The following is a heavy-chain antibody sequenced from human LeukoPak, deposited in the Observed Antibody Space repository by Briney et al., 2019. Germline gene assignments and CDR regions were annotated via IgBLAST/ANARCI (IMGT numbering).Heavy chain of an antibody. CDR1: GGSISSYY. CDR2: IYYSGST. V-gene: IGHV4-59*01. Sequence: SETLSLTCTVSGGSISSYYWSWIRQPPGKGLEWIGYIYYSGSTNYNPSLKSRVTISVDTSKNQFSLKLSPVTAADTAVYYCASGGTNWRDGYNYGYFDYWGQGTLVTVSS. CDR3: ASGGTNWRDGYNYGYFDY. J-gene: IGHJ4*02. D-gene: IGHD5-24*01.